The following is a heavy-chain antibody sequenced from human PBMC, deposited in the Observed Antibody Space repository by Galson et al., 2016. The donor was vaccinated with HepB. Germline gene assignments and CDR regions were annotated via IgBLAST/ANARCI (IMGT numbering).Heavy chain of an antibody. CDR3: ARGCGGYHCMSELDY. J-gene: IGHJ4*02. CDR2: ISSSSTSI. CDR1: GFTFSTFS. Sequence: SLRLSCAASGFTFSTFSMNWVRQAPGKGLQWVSSISSSSTSIYYADSVKGRFTFSRDNAKNSLYLQIKSLRAEYTAVYYCARGCGGYHCMSELDYWGQGGLVTVSS. D-gene: IGHD5-12*01. V-gene: IGHV3-21*01.